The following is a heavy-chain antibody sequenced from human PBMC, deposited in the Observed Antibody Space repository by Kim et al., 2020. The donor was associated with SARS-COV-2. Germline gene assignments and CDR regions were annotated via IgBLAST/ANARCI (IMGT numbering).Heavy chain of an antibody. V-gene: IGHV4-34*01. J-gene: IGHJ4*02. D-gene: IGHD5-12*01. Sequence: SETLSLTCAVYGGSFSGYYWSWIRQPPGKGLEWIGEINHSGSANYNPSLKSRVTISVDTSKNQFSLKLSSVTAADTAVYYCARIRRSGYGTRPNYFDYWGQGTLVTVSS. CDR2: INHSGSA. CDR1: GGSFSGYY. CDR3: ARIRRSGYGTRPNYFDY.